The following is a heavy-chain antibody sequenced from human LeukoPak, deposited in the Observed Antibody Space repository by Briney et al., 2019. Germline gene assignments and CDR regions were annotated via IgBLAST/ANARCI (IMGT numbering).Heavy chain of an antibody. CDR3: ARVHYYGSGSYRYYFDY. Sequence: GGSLRLSCAASGFTFSSYSMNWVRQAPGKGLEWVSSISSSSSYIYYADSVKGRFTISRDNAKNSLYLQMNSLRAEDTALYHCARVHYYGSGSYRYYFDYWGQGTLVTVSS. J-gene: IGHJ4*02. D-gene: IGHD3-10*01. CDR2: ISSSSSYI. V-gene: IGHV3-21*04. CDR1: GFTFSSYS.